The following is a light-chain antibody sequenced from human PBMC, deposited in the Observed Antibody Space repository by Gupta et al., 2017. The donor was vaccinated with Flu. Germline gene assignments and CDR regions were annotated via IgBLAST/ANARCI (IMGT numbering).Light chain of an antibody. CDR3: SSYTSGYTFV. CDR1: SSDVGTYNR. Sequence: QSALTQPPSVSGSPGQSVTISCTGTSSDVGTYNRVSWYQQSPGTAPKLMIYEVSNRPSGVPDRFSGSKSGNTASLTISGLQGEDEADYYCSSYTSGYTFVFGTGTKVTVL. J-gene: IGLJ1*01. V-gene: IGLV2-18*02. CDR2: EVS.